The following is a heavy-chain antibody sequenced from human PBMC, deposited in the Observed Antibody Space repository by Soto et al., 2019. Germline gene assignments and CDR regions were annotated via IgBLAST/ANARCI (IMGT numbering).Heavy chain of an antibody. CDR2: IYSGGST. J-gene: IGHJ3*02. D-gene: IGHD3-22*01. CDR1: GFTVSSNY. Sequence: EVQLVESGGGLIQPGGSLRLSCAASGFTVSSNYMSWVRQAPGKGLEWVSVIYSGGSTYYADSVKGRFTIARDNSKNTMYLEMNSLRADDTAVYYCARVIAGDSSGSGAFDIWGQGTMVPVSS. CDR3: ARVIAGDSSGSGAFDI. V-gene: IGHV3-53*01.